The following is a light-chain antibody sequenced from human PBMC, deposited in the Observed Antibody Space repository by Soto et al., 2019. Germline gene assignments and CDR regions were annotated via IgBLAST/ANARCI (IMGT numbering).Light chain of an antibody. CDR1: QSVSSN. CDR3: QHYNNWPLT. Sequence: EIVMTQSPATLSVSPGERATLSCRASQSVSSNLAWYQQKPGPAPRLLIYGASTRATGIPARFSGSGSGTEFNLTISSLQSEDFAVYYCQHYNNWPLTFGGGTKVEIK. CDR2: GAS. V-gene: IGKV3-15*01. J-gene: IGKJ4*01.